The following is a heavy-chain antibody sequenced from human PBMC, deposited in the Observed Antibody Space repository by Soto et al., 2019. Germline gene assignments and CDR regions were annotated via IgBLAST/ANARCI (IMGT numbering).Heavy chain of an antibody. V-gene: IGHV1-69*01. CDR2: IIPIFGTA. J-gene: IGHJ6*02. CDR3: ARGDIVVGYWVLLDGMDV. CDR1: GGTFSSYA. D-gene: IGHD2-15*01. Sequence: QVQLVQSGAEVKKPGSSVKVSCKASGGTFSSYAISWVRQAPGQGLEWMGGIIPIFGTANYAQKFQGRVTITADESTSTACMELSSLRSEDPAVYYGARGDIVVGYWVLLDGMDVWGQGTTVTVSS.